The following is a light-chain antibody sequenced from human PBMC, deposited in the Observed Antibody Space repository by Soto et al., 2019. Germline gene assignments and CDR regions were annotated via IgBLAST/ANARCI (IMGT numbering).Light chain of an antibody. Sequence: EILLTLSPSTLSLSPRERATLSCRASQGVSSYLAWYQQTPDQAPRLLIYDASTRATGIPARFSGSASRTDFTLTITLLEPEYFADYCCQQRSKRPPTFGQGTKVDIK. V-gene: IGKV3-11*01. CDR3: QQRSKRPPT. J-gene: IGKJ1*01. CDR1: QGVSSY. CDR2: DAS.